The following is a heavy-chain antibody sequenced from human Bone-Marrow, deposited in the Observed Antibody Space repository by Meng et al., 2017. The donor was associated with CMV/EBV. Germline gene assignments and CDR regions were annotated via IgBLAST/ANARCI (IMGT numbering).Heavy chain of an antibody. CDR2: ILPIFGTA. V-gene: IGHV1-69*05. D-gene: IGHD5-24*01. CDR3: ARIESSHEHCY. CDR1: GGTFSSYA. Sequence: SVKVSCKASGGTFSSYAISWVRQAPGQGLEWMGGILPIFGTANYAQKFQGRVTITTDESTSTAYMALRSLRSEDTAVYYCARIESSHEHCYWGQGTLVTVSS. J-gene: IGHJ4*02.